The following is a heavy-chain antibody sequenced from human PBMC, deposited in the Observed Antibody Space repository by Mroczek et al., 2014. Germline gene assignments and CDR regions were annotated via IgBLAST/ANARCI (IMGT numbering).Heavy chain of an antibody. CDR2: IYYSGST. CDR3: ARDLRIPGGMESNWFDP. CDR1: GGSISSGDYY. Sequence: QVQLQESGPGLVKPSQTLSLTCTVSGGSISSGDYYWSWIRQPPGKGLEWIGYIYYSGSTYYNPSLKSRVTISVDTSKNQFSLKLSSVTAADTAVYYCARDLRIPGGMESNWFDPWGQGTLVTVSS. D-gene: IGHD1-1*01. J-gene: IGHJ5*02. V-gene: IGHV4-30-4*01.